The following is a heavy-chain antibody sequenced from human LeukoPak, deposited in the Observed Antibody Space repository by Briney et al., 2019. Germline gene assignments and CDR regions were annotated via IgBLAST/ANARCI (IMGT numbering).Heavy chain of an antibody. CDR2: ISYDGSDK. CDR1: GFTFSTYG. J-gene: IGHJ4*02. V-gene: IGHV3-30*18. D-gene: IGHD3-10*01. Sequence: GGSLRLSCAASGFTFSTYGMHWVRQAPGKGLVWVALISYDGSDKYYADSVKGRFTISRDNSKNALYLQMNSLRAEDTAVYYCAKDKYYYGSGSDFDYWGQGTLVTVSS. CDR3: AKDKYYYGSGSDFDY.